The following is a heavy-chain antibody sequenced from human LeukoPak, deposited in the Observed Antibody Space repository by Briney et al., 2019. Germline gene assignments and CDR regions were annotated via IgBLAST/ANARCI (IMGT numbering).Heavy chain of an antibody. Sequence: SETLSLTCAVYGGSFSGYYWSWIRQPPGKGLEWIGYIYYSGSTNYNPSLKSRVTISVDTSKNQFSLKLSSVTAADTAVYYCARHLGSDTYYFDYWGQGTLVTVSS. V-gene: IGHV4-59*08. CDR1: GGSFSGYY. CDR2: IYYSGST. D-gene: IGHD3-10*01. J-gene: IGHJ4*02. CDR3: ARHLGSDTYYFDY.